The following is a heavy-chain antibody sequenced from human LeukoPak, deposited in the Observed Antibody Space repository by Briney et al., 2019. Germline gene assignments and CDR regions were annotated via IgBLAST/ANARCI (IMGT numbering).Heavy chain of an antibody. CDR1: GFTFSSYE. Sequence: QPGGSLRLSCAASGFTFSSYEMNWVRQAPGKGLEWVSYISSSGSTIYYADSVKGRFTISRDNAKNSLYLQMNSLRAEDTAGYYCARFRLGYGVVPYGMDVWGQGTTVTVSS. V-gene: IGHV3-48*03. D-gene: IGHD5-12*01. J-gene: IGHJ6*02. CDR3: ARFRLGYGVVPYGMDV. CDR2: ISSSGSTI.